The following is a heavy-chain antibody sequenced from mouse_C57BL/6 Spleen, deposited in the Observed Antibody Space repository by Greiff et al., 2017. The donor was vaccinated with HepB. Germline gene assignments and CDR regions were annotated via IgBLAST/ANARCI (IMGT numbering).Heavy chain of an antibody. D-gene: IGHD2-4*01. CDR2: IYPGSGST. CDR3: ATYYDYDGGFAY. Sequence: QVQLKQPGAELVKPGASVKMSCKASGYTFTSYWITWVKQRPGQGLEWIGDIYPGSGSTNYNEKFKSKATLTVDTSSSTAYMQLSSLTSEDSAVYYCATYYDYDGGFAYWGQGTLVTVSA. V-gene: IGHV1-55*01. CDR1: GYTFTSYW. J-gene: IGHJ3*01.